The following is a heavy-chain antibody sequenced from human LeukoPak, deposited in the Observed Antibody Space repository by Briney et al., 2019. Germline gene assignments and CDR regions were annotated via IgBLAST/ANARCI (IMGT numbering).Heavy chain of an antibody. J-gene: IGHJ4*02. D-gene: IGHD5-18*01. V-gene: IGHV3-53*01. CDR3: AKVARKIQLCLRNLLYFDY. Sequence: PGGSLRLSCAASGFTVSNNYMSWVRQAPGKGLEWVSVIYSGGSTYYADSVKGRFTISRDNSKNTLYLQMNSLRAEDTAVYYCAKVARKIQLCLRNLLYFDYWGQGTLVTVSS. CDR2: IYSGGST. CDR1: GFTVSNNY.